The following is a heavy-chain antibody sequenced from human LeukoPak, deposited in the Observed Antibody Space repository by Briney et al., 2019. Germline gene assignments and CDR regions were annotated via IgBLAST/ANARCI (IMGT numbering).Heavy chain of an antibody. CDR1: GGSISNYY. CDR2: IYTSGTT. Sequence: SETLSLTCTVSGGSISNYYWSWIRQPPGKGLEWIGYIYTSGTTNYNPSLKSRVTISVDTSKNQFSLRLSSVTAADTAVYYCAAGDPWHLLDYWGRGTLVTVSS. J-gene: IGHJ4*02. D-gene: IGHD5-12*01. CDR3: AAGDPWHLLDY. V-gene: IGHV4-4*09.